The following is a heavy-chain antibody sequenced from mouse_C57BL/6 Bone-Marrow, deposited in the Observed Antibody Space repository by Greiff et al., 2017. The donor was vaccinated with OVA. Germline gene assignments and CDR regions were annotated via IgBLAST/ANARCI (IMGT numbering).Heavy chain of an antibody. J-gene: IGHJ2*01. CDR2: IYPSDSET. D-gene: IGHD1-1*01. CDR3: ARSVYYLYCDY. V-gene: IGHV1-61*01. CDR1: GYTFTSYW. Sequence: QVQLQQPGAELVRPGSSVKLSCKASGYTFTSYWMDWVKQRPGQGLEWIGNIYPSDSETHYNQKFKDKATLTVDKSSSTAYMQLSSLTSEDSAVYFCARSVYYLYCDYWGQGTTLTVSS.